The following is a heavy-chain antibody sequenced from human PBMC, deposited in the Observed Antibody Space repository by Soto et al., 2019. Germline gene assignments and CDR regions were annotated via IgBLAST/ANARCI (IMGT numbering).Heavy chain of an antibody. V-gene: IGHV3-48*02. D-gene: IGHD6-19*01. J-gene: IGHJ6*02. CDR2: ISSSSSTI. CDR1: GFTFSSYS. Sequence: EVQLVESGGGLVQPGGSLRLSCAASGFTFSSYSMNWVRQAPGKGLEWVSYISSSSSTIYYADSVQGRFTISRDNAKNSLYLQMNSLRDEDTAVYYCARDRASSGWTSYYYGMDVWGQGTTVTVSS. CDR3: ARDRASSGWTSYYYGMDV.